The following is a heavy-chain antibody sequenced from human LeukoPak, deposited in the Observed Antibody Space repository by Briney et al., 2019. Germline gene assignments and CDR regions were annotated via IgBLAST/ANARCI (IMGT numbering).Heavy chain of an antibody. Sequence: GGSLRLSCAASGFTFSSYAMRWVRQAPGKGLEWVAVISYDGSNKYYADSVKGRFTISRDNSKNTLYLQMNSLRAEDTAVYYSARDSGPTVAGTFFDYWGQGTLVTVSS. CDR1: GFTFSSYA. CDR3: ARDSGPTVAGTFFDY. V-gene: IGHV3-30-3*01. D-gene: IGHD6-19*01. J-gene: IGHJ4*02. CDR2: ISYDGSNK.